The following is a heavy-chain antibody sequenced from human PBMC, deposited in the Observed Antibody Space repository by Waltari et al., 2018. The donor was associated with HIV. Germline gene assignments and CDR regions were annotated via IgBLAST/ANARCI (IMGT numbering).Heavy chain of an antibody. J-gene: IGHJ5*02. CDR3: ARGIRYYAP. D-gene: IGHD3-3*01. V-gene: IGHV3-53*02. Sequence: EVQLVQIGGGVVSPEESVRLSCAVSGTLVSDNYMSWLRQAPGKGLEWVAVLYGGGTTYYADSVKGRFVVSRDKAKNMFFLQMDYPRGADSATYFCARGIRYYAPWGQGVLVSVS. CDR1: GTLVSDNY. CDR2: LYGGGTT.